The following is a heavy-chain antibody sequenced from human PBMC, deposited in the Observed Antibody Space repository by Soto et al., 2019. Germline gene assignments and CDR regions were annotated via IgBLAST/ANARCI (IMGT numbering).Heavy chain of an antibody. CDR2: IGGRGNSA. J-gene: IGHJ3*01. V-gene: IGHV3-23*01. CDR1: GFIFTNYA. CDR3: VREGRGSFDF. Sequence: PGESLKISCAASGFIFTNYAMSWVRQAPGKGLEWVSVIGGRGNSAYYADSVQGRFTISRDNSKNTLSLQMSSLTADDTAIYYCVREGRGSFDFWGRGTMVTV. D-gene: IGHD5-12*01.